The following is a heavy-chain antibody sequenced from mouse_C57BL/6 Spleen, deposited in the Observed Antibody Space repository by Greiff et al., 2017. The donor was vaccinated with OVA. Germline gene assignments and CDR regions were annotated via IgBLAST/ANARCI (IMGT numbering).Heavy chain of an antibody. Sequence: DVQLVESGGGLVKPGGSLKLSCAASGFTFSDSGMHWVRQAPEKGLEWVAYISSGSSTIYYADTVKGRCTFSRANAKNTMFLQLTNLRFEDTDMYYCARKQNRGSDALDDWGQGTPVTVSS. CDR2: ISSGSSTI. J-gene: IGHJ4*01. CDR1: GFTFSDSG. V-gene: IGHV5-17*01. CDR3: ARKQNRGSDALDD.